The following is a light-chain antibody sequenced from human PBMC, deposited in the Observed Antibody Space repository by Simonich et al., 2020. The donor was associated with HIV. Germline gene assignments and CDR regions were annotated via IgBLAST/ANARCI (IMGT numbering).Light chain of an antibody. V-gene: IGLV2-23*01. J-gene: IGLJ2*01. Sequence: QSALTQPASVSGSPGQSITISCTGTTSDVGSYTLVSWYQQHPGKAPKLMIYEGSKRPSGVSDRFSGSKFGNTASLTISGLQAEDEADYYCCSYAGTSTVIFGGGTKLTVL. CDR2: EGS. CDR1: TSDVGSYTL. CDR3: CSYAGTSTVI.